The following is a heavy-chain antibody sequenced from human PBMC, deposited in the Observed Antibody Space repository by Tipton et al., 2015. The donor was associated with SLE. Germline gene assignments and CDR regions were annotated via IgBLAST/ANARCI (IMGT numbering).Heavy chain of an antibody. CDR3: ARGYSYGFNWFDP. V-gene: IGHV4-59*01. Sequence: LRLSCTVSGGSISSYYWSWIRQPPGKGLEWIGYIYYSGSTNYNPSLKSRVTISVDTSKNQFSLKLSSVTAADTALYYCARGYSYGFNWFDPWGQGTLVTVSS. CDR2: IYYSGST. J-gene: IGHJ5*02. D-gene: IGHD5-18*01. CDR1: GGSISSYY.